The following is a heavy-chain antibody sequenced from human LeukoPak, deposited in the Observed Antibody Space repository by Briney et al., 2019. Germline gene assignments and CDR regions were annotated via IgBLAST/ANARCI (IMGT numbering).Heavy chain of an antibody. CDR2: FDPEDGET. J-gene: IGHJ6*03. V-gene: IGHV1-24*01. Sequence: ASVKVSCKASGYTFTSYAMNWVRQAPGKGLEWMGGFDPEDGETIYAQKFQGRVTMTEDTSTDTAYMELSSLRPEDTAVYYCATAGYSSSQPYYYYYMDVWGKGTTVTISS. CDR1: GYTFTSYA. CDR3: ATAGYSSSQPYYYYYMDV. D-gene: IGHD6-13*01.